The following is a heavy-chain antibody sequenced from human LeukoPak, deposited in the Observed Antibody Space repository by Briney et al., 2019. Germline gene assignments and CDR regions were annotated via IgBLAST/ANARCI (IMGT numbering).Heavy chain of an antibody. J-gene: IGHJ2*01. Sequence: GGSLRLSCATSGFTFSSYSMNWVRRTPGKGLEWVSSIGLSGGSIFYADSVKGRFSISRDNAKNSLYLQMNSLRDDNAAIYYCARLAGSRSPWYLDIWGRGTLVTVSS. CDR1: GFTFSSYS. CDR2: IGLSGGSI. CDR3: ARLAGSRSPWYLDI. D-gene: IGHD6-19*01. V-gene: IGHV3-21*04.